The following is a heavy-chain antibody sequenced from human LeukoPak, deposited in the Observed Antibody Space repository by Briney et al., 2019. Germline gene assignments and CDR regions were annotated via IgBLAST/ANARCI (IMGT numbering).Heavy chain of an antibody. D-gene: IGHD2-21*01. CDR1: GFTFSTYE. V-gene: IGHV3-48*03. J-gene: IGHJ4*02. Sequence: PGGSLRLSCAASGFTFSTYEFNWVRQAPGKGLEWVAYIGVGDNAIYYADSVRGRFTASRDNAQNSLYLEMHSLRAEDTALYYCARETAHCGGDCFDYWGQGTLVTVSS. CDR2: IGVGDNAI. CDR3: ARETAHCGGDCFDY.